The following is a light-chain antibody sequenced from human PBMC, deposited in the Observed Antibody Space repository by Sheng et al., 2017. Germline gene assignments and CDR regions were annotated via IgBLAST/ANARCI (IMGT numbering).Light chain of an antibody. CDR2: GKN. CDR3: QSADSSGTYEV. V-gene: IGLV3-19*01. CDR1: SLRSYY. J-gene: IGLJ3*02. Sequence: SSELTQDPAVSVALGQTVRITCQGDSLRSYYASWYQQKPGQAPVLVIYGKNNRPSGIPDRFSGSSSGNTASSTITGAQAEDEADYYCQSADSSGTYEVFGGGTKLTVL.